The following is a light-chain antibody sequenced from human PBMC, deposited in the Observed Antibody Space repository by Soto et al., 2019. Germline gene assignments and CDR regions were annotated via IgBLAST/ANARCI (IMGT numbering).Light chain of an antibody. CDR1: SRDVGGYNS. CDR3: SSYAGSNTWV. Sequence: QSALTQPPSASGSPGQSVTISCTGTSRDVGGYNSVSWYQQHPGKAPKLMIYEDSKRPSGVPDRFSGSKSGNTASLTVSGLQAEDEADYYCSSYAGSNTWVFGGGTKLTVL. CDR2: EDS. V-gene: IGLV2-8*01. J-gene: IGLJ3*02.